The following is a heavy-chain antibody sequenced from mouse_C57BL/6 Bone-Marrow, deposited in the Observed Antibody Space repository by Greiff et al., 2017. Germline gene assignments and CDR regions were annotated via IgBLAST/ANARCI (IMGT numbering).Heavy chain of an antibody. Sequence: EVKLVESGGGLVKPGGSLKLSCAASGFTFSDYGMHWVRQAPEKGLEWVAYISSGSSTIYYAATVKGRFTISRDNAKNTLFLQMTSLRSQDTAMYYCSRFYYSTYYAMDYWGQGTSVTVSS. V-gene: IGHV5-17*01. CDR1: GFTFSDYG. D-gene: IGHD2-5*01. J-gene: IGHJ4*01. CDR3: SRFYYSTYYAMDY. CDR2: ISSGSSTI.